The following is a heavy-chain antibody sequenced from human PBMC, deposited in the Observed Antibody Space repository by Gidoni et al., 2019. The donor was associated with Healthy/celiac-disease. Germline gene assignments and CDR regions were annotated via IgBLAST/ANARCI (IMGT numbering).Heavy chain of an antibody. CDR2: INHSGST. CDR3: ARRLDILTGYNFDY. Sequence: QVQLQQWGAGLLKPSETLSLTCAVYGGSFSGYYWSWIRQPPGKGLEWIGEINHSGSTNYNPSLKSRVTISVDTSKNQFSLKLSSVTAADTAVYYCARRLDILTGYNFDYWGQGTLVTVSS. V-gene: IGHV4-34*01. D-gene: IGHD3-9*01. CDR1: GGSFSGYY. J-gene: IGHJ4*02.